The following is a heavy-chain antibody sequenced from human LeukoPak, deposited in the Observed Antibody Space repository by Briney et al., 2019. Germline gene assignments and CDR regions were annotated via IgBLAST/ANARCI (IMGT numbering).Heavy chain of an antibody. CDR1: GFTFSSYG. V-gene: IGHV3-30*18. CDR2: ISYDGSNK. Sequence: GGSLRLSCAASGFTFSSYGMHWVRQAPGKGLEWVAVISYDGSNKYYADSVKGRFTISRDNSKNTLYLQMNSLRAEDTAVYYCAKAMWAYSSSLVDAFDIWGQGTMVTVSS. CDR3: AKAMWAYSSSLVDAFDI. J-gene: IGHJ3*02. D-gene: IGHD6-13*01.